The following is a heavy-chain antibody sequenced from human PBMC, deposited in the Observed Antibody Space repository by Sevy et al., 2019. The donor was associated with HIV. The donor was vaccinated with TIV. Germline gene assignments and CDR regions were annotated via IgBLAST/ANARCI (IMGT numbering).Heavy chain of an antibody. V-gene: IGHV3-7*01. D-gene: IGHD3-3*01. CDR3: ARVGVAGHDY. Sequence: GGSLRLSCTASGFTFSNYWMNWVRQAPGKGLEWVANTNLGGIAEGYVDSVKGRFTISRNNAKNSLYLQMNSLRVEDTAVYYCARVGVAGHDYWGQGTLVTVSS. J-gene: IGHJ4*02. CDR2: TNLGGIAE. CDR1: GFTFSNYW.